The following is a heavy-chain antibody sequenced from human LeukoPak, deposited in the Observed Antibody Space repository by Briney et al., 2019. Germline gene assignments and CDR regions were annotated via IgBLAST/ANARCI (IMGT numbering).Heavy chain of an antibody. D-gene: IGHD3-22*01. CDR3: ARSYYDSSGYFSY. CDR1: GGSISSYY. CDR2: IYYSGST. Sequence: PSETLSLTCTVSGGSISSYYWSWIRQPPGKGLEWIGYIYYSGSTNYNPSLKSRVTISVGTSKNQFSLKLSSVTAADTAVYYCARSYYDSSGYFSYWGQGTLVTVSS. V-gene: IGHV4-59*01. J-gene: IGHJ4*02.